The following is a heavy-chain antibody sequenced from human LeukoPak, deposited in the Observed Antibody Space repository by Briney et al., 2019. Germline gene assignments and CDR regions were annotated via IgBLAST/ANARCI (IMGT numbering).Heavy chain of an antibody. D-gene: IGHD2-15*01. V-gene: IGHV3-7*03. J-gene: IGHJ6*02. CDR1: GVTFSSYW. CDR2: ITPTRNVN. CDR3: PRGGGFDV. Sequence: GGSLRLSCAASGVTFSSYWMNWARQARGKGLEWVASITPTRNVNFYVDSVKGRFTISRANAKTSLSLQMSTLRAEHTAVYFCPRGGGFDVWGPGAPVTVSS.